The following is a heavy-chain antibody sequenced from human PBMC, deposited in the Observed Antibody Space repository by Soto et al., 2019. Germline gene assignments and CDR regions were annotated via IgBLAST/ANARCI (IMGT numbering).Heavy chain of an antibody. CDR1: GYTLTELS. J-gene: IGHJ4*02. CDR3: AKDLAIVLQATRNYFDY. D-gene: IGHD2-2*01. V-gene: IGHV1-24*01. Sequence: VKVSCKVSGYTLTELSMHWVRQAPGKGLEWMGGFDPEDGETMYAQKFQGRVTMTEDTSTDTTYMELTRLRSEDTAVYYCAKDLAIVLQATRNYFDYWGQVSLVTVSS. CDR2: FDPEDGET.